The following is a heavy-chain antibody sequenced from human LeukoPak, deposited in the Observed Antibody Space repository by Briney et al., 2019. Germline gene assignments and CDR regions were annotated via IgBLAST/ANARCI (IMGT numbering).Heavy chain of an antibody. CDR3: ATSYDLGWLIGY. J-gene: IGHJ4*02. D-gene: IGHD3/OR15-3a*01. CDR2: IKQDGSEK. Sequence: QPGGSLRLSCAASGFTFGDTWMNWVRQVPGQGLEWVANIKQDGSEKFYVASVKGRFTISRDNGKSSLYLQMNSLRAEDTALYYCATSYDLGWLIGYWGQGPLVTVSS. CDR1: GFTFGDTW. V-gene: IGHV3-7*03.